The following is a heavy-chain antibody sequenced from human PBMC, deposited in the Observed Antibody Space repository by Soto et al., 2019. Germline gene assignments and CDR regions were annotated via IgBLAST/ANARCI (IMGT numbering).Heavy chain of an antibody. D-gene: IGHD2-15*01. Sequence: SETLSLTCNLSGGYITRYYWNLPRQTPAKGLERIALIEYSGSTASNPSPTSLLTISIHTPKSQFSLKLRTVTAADAGVYYCARALSDIDYAWDVWGQGTMVT. J-gene: IGHJ6*02. CDR1: GGYITRYY. CDR3: ARALSDIDYAWDV. CDR2: IEYSGST. V-gene: IGHV4-59*12.